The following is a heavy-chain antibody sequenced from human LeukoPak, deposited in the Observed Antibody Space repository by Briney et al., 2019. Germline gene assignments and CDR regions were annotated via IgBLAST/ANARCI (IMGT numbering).Heavy chain of an antibody. CDR1: GGSINLYY. CDR2: FYDTRSP. J-gene: IGHJ4*02. V-gene: IGHV4-59*01. CDR3: ARGRGSLTY. Sequence: SETLSLTCTVSGGSINLYYWSWIRQPHGQGLEWIGYFYDTRSPKYNPSLERRVTISVDMSRKQFSLNISSVTTADTAVYYCARGRGSLTYWGQGTLATVSS. D-gene: IGHD3-10*01.